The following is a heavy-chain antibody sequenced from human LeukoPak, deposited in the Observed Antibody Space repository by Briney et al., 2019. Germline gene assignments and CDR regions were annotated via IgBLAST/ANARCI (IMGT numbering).Heavy chain of an antibody. J-gene: IGHJ6*02. CDR2: INSDGSST. CDR3: ARCDPGIAAAGVEYYYYGMDV. CDR1: GFTFSSYW. Sequence: GGSLRLSCAASGFTFSSYWMHWVRQAPGKGLVWVSRINSDGSSTSYADSVKGRFTISRDNAKNTLYLQMNSLRAEDTAVYYCARCDPGIAAAGVEYYYYGMDVWGQGTTVTVSS. V-gene: IGHV3-74*01. D-gene: IGHD6-13*01.